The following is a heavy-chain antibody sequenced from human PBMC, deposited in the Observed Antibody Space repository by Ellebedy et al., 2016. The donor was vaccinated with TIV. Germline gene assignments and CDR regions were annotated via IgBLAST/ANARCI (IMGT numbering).Heavy chain of an antibody. CDR3: ATEGVEGIPGKYL. D-gene: IGHD1-20*01. V-gene: IGHV1-24*01. J-gene: IGHJ4*02. Sequence: ASVKVSXKVSTYTLSELSMHWVRHAPGKGLEWMGGYDPESGEIVYAQKFRGRVTMTEDRSIDTVYMELRSLRPEDTATYYCATEGVEGIPGKYLWGRGTRVSVSS. CDR1: TYTLSELS. CDR2: YDPESGEI.